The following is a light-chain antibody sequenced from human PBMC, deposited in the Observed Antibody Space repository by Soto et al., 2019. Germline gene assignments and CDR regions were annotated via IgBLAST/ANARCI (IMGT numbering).Light chain of an antibody. CDR1: QSFGSW. J-gene: IGKJ2*01. CDR3: QQYNLSPSS. CDR2: DIS. V-gene: IGKV1-5*01. Sequence: DIQMTQSPSSLSASVGDTVTITCRASQSFGSWLAWYQQKPGQAPKLLIYDISSLEYGVPSRFSGSGSGTEFTLTISSLQHDDVATYYCQQYNLSPSSFGQGTKVDIK.